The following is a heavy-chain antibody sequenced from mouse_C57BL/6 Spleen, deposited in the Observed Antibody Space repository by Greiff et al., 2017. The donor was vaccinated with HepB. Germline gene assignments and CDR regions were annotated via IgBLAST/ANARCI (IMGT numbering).Heavy chain of an antibody. J-gene: IGHJ3*01. CDR2: INPNNGGT. Sequence: EVQVVESGPELVKPGASVKMSCKASGYTFTDYNMHWVKQSHGKSLEWIGYINPNNGGTSYNQKFKGKATLTVNKSSSTAYMELRSLTSEESAVYYCARGYSQGAWFAYWGQGTLVTVSA. V-gene: IGHV1-22*01. CDR3: ARGYSQGAWFAY. D-gene: IGHD1-2*01. CDR1: GYTFTDYN.